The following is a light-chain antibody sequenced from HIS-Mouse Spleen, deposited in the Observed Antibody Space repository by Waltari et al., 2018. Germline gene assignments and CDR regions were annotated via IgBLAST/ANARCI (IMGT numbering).Light chain of an antibody. CDR1: QSISSY. Sequence: DIQMTQSPSSLSASLRDRVTITCRASQSISSYLNWYQQKPGKAPKLLIYAASSLQSGVPSRFSGSGSGTDFTLTISSLQPEDFATYYCQQSYSTPNTFGQGTKLEIK. CDR2: AAS. J-gene: IGKJ2*01. CDR3: QQSYSTPNT. V-gene: IGKV1-39*01.